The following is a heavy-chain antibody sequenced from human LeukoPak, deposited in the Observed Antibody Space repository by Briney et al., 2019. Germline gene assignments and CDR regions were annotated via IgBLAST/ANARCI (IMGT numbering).Heavy chain of an antibody. D-gene: IGHD3-10*01. J-gene: IGHJ4*02. CDR3: AKGPMRWFGEMREYYFDY. V-gene: IGHV3-23*01. Sequence: GGSLRLSCAASGFTFSSYAMRWVRQAPGKGLEWVSAISGSGGSTYYADSVKGRFTISRDNSKNTLYLQMNSLRAEDTAVYYCAKGPMRWFGEMREYYFDYWGQGTLVTVSS. CDR1: GFTFSSYA. CDR2: ISGSGGST.